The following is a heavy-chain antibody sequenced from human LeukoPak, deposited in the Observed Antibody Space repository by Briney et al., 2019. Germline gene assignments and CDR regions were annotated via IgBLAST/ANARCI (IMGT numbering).Heavy chain of an antibody. CDR3: ARVENKLHSSGWYEYTN. D-gene: IGHD6-19*01. J-gene: IGHJ4*02. V-gene: IGHV1-2*02. Sequence: ASVKVSCKASGYTFTGYYMHWVRQAPGQGLEWMGWINPNSGGTNYAQKFQGRVTMTRDTSISTAYMELSRLRSDDTAVYYCARVENKLHSSGWYEYTNWGQGTLVTVSS. CDR2: INPNSGGT. CDR1: GYTFTGYY.